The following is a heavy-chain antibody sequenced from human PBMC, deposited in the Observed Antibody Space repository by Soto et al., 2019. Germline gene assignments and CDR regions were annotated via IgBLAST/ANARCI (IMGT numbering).Heavy chain of an antibody. Sequence: EVQLVESGGGLVQPGGSLRLSCAASGFTFSSYSMNWVRQAPGKGLEWVSYISSSSSTIYYADSVKVRFTISRYNAKNSLYVQMYSLRAEDTIVYSCAGTYGQTRYFYLWGRGTLVTVSS. D-gene: IGHD4-17*01. J-gene: IGHJ2*01. CDR1: GFTFSSYS. V-gene: IGHV3-48*01. CDR2: ISSSSSTI. CDR3: AGTYGQTRYFYL.